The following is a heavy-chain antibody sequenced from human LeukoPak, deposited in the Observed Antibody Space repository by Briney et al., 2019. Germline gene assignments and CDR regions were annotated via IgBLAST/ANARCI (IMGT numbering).Heavy chain of an antibody. J-gene: IGHJ3*02. CDR1: GFTFDDYT. CDR3: AKVNRGAFDI. CDR2: ISWDGGST. D-gene: IGHD1-14*01. V-gene: IGHV3-43*01. Sequence: GGSLRLSCAASGFTFDDYTMHWVRQAPGKGLEWVSLISWDGGSTYYADSVKGRFTISRDNAKNSLYLQMNSLRAEDMALYYCAKVNRGAFDIWGQGTMVTVSS.